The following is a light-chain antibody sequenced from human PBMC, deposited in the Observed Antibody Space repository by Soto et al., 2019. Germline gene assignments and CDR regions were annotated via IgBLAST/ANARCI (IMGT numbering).Light chain of an antibody. Sequence: QSVLTQPASVSGSPGQSITISCTGTNSDVGGYNYVSWYQQHPGKAPKLMIYEVSNRPSGVSNRFSGSKSGNTASLTISGLQAADEADYYCSSYTSSSTRVFGGGTKLTVL. CDR3: SSYTSSSTRV. J-gene: IGLJ3*02. V-gene: IGLV2-14*01. CDR2: EVS. CDR1: NSDVGGYNY.